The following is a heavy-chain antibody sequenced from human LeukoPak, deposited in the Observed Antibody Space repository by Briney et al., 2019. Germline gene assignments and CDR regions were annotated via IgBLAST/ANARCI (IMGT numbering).Heavy chain of an antibody. V-gene: IGHV3-30-3*01. Sequence: GGSPRLSCAASGFTFSSYAMHWVRQAPGKGLEWVAVISYDGSNKYYADSVKGRFTISRDNSKNTLYLQMNSLRAEDTAVYYCARGISGSYFFDYWGQGTLVTVSS. CDR2: ISYDGSNK. CDR3: ARGISGSYFFDY. CDR1: GFTFSSYA. J-gene: IGHJ4*02. D-gene: IGHD1-26*01.